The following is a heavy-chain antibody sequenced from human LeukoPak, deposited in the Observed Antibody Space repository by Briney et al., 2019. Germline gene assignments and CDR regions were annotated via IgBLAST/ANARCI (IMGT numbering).Heavy chain of an antibody. CDR3: ARRSYGYYYFDY. CDR1: GFTFSSNY. CDR2: IYSGGST. J-gene: IGHJ4*02. Sequence: GGSLRLSCAASGFTFSSNYMSWVRQAPGKGLEWVSVIYSGGSTYYADSVKGRFTISRHNSKNTLYFQMNSLRSEDTAVYYCARRSYGYYYFDYWGQGTLVTVSS. D-gene: IGHD5-18*01. V-gene: IGHV3-53*04.